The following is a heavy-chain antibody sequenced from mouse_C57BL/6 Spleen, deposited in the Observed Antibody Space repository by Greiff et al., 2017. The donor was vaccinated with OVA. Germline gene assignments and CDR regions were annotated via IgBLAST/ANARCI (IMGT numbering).Heavy chain of an antibody. Sequence: QVQLKESGPGLVAPSQSLSITCTVSGFSLTSYAISWVRQPPGKGLEWLGVIWTGGGTTYNSALKSRLSISKDNSKSPVFLKMNSLQTDDTARYYCARLSPTWDYFDYWGQGTTLTVSS. J-gene: IGHJ2*01. CDR1: GFSLTSYA. CDR2: IWTGGGT. V-gene: IGHV2-9-1*01. D-gene: IGHD2-10*01. CDR3: ARLSPTWDYFDY.